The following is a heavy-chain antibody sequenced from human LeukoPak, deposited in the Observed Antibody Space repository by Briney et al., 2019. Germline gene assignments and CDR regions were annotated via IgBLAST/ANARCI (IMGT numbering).Heavy chain of an antibody. J-gene: IGHJ4*02. CDR2: IVVVNGNT. CDR3: AASFGGPYDY. V-gene: IGHV1-58*02. D-gene: IGHD3-16*01. CDR1: GFTFTSSA. Sequence: SVKVSCKASGFTFTSSATQWVRQARGQRLEWIGWIVVVNGNTNYAQKFQERVTITRDMSTSTAYMELSSLRSEDTAVYYCAASFGGPYDYWGQGTLVTVSS.